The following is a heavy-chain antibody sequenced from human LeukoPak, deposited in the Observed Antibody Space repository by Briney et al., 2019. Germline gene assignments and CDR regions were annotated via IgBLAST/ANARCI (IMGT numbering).Heavy chain of an antibody. Sequence: SETLSLTCTVSGGSISSGDYCWSWIRQPPGKGLEWIGYIYYSGSTYYNPSLKSRVTISVDTSKNQFSLKLSSVTATDTAVYYCARVDEVATITLFDYWGQGTLVTVSS. D-gene: IGHD5-12*01. V-gene: IGHV4-30-4*01. CDR3: ARVDEVATITLFDY. CDR1: GGSISSGDYC. J-gene: IGHJ4*02. CDR2: IYYSGST.